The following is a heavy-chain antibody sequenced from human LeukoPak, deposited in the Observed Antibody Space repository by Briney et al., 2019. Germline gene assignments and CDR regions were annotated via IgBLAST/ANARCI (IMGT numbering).Heavy chain of an antibody. D-gene: IGHD3-3*01. J-gene: IGHJ6*03. V-gene: IGHV4-61*02. CDR3: ARDRTEWSPDYYYYYYMDV. Sequence: PSQTLSLTCTVSGGSISSGSYYWSWIRQPAGKGLEWIGRIYTSGSTNYNPSLKSRVTISVDTSKNQFSLKLSSVTAADTAVYYCARDRTEWSPDYYYYYYMDVWGKGTTVTVSS. CDR2: IYTSGST. CDR1: GGSISSGSYY.